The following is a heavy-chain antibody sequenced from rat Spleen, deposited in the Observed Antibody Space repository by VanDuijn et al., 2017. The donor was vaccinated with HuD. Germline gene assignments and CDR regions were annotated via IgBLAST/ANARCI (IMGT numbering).Heavy chain of an antibody. CDR3: ARPTTGSYSYYFDY. Sequence: EVQLVESGGGLVQPGRSLKVSCAPSGFSFSMYGMAWVRQAPKKGLEWVATILYDGSRTYYPDSVKGRFTISRDNAKSSLYLQMNSLKSEDTATYYCARPTTGSYSYYFDYWGQGVMVTVSS. J-gene: IGHJ2*01. CDR2: ILYDGSRT. CDR1: GFSFSMYG. V-gene: IGHV5-29*01. D-gene: IGHD1-1*01.